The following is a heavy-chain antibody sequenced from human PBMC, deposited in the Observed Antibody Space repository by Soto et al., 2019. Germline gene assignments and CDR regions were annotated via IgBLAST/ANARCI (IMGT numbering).Heavy chain of an antibody. Sequence: QLQLQESGPGLVKPSETLSLTCSVSGGSISRSSFYWGWIRQPPGKGLEWFGRIFSRGRTYYNPSLTSRVTISVDTSKNELSLKLISVTAADTAVYFCARHQPPGGYDGADYFDDWGRGTLVTISS. CDR2: IFSRGRT. J-gene: IGHJ4*02. D-gene: IGHD5-12*01. V-gene: IGHV4-39*01. CDR3: ARHQPPGGYDGADYFDD. CDR1: GGSISRSSFY.